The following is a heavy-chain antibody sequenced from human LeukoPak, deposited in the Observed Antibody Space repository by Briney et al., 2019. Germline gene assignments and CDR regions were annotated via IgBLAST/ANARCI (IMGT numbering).Heavy chain of an antibody. Sequence: PGGSLRLSCVTSGFMFSTYSTSWVRQAPGKGLEWVSIISGSGKRTYYADSVKGRFTVSRDNSKNTLYLQMKSLRAEDTAVYYCVSQSYSGSDNYYFHYWGGGTLVAVSS. D-gene: IGHD1-26*01. CDR2: ISGSGKRT. V-gene: IGHV3-23*01. CDR3: VSQSYSGSDNYYFHY. J-gene: IGHJ4*02. CDR1: GFMFSTYS.